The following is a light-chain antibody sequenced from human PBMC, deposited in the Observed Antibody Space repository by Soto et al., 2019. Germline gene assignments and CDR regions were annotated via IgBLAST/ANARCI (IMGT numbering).Light chain of an antibody. CDR1: QSVSNRY. V-gene: IGKV3-20*01. CDR3: LQYGSTPGT. Sequence: EIVLTQSPGTLSLSPGERATLSCRASQSVSNRYLAWYQQKPGQAPRLLINGASSRATGTPVRFSGSGSGPDFTLTISRLEPEDFAVYYCLQYGSTPGTFGQGTKVDIK. J-gene: IGKJ1*01. CDR2: GAS.